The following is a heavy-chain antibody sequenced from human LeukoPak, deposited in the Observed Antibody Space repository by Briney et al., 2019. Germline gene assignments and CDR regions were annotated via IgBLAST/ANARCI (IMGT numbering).Heavy chain of an antibody. Sequence: GGSLRLSCAASRLVFSSCTMNWVRQAPGKGLEWISSISSSSGSIHYTDSVKGRFTISRDNAKNSVFLQMNSLRVEDTAVYYCASSGYSQGVLDYWGQGTLVTVSS. CDR2: ISSSSGSI. V-gene: IGHV3-21*01. J-gene: IGHJ4*02. D-gene: IGHD5-12*01. CDR1: RLVFSSCT. CDR3: ASSGYSQGVLDY.